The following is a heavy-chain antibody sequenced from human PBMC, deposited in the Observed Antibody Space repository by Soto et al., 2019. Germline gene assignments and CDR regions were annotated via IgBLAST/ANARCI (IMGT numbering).Heavy chain of an antibody. V-gene: IGHV5-51*01. CDR1: GYSFTSYW. CDR2: IYPGDSDT. D-gene: IGHD3-22*01. J-gene: IGHJ5*02. CDR3: ARATPPYYDDSSGWHFDP. Sequence: ESLKISCKGSGYSFTSYWIGWVRQIPWKGLEWMGIIYPGDSDTRYSPSFQGQVTISADKSISTAYLQWSSLKASDTAMYYCARATPPYYDDSSGWHFDPWRKATLLT.